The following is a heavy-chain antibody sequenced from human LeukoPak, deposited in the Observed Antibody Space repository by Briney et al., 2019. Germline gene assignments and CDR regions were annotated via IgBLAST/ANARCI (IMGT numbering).Heavy chain of an antibody. CDR2: IYYSGST. CDR1: GGSIRGYY. CDR3: ARGNGDYPY. Sequence: PSETLSLTCTVSGGSIRGYYWSWIRQPPGKGLEWIGYIYYSGSTNYNPSLKSRVTISVDTSKNQFSLKLSSVTAADTAVYYCARGNGDYPYWGQGTLVTVSS. V-gene: IGHV4-59*01. D-gene: IGHD4-17*01. J-gene: IGHJ4*02.